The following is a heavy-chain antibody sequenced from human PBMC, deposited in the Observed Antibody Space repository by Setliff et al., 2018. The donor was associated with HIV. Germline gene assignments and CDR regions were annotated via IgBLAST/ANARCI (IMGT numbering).Heavy chain of an antibody. D-gene: IGHD6-19*01. CDR1: AGSLSGSY. CDR3: ARRTSFVGGAVAGHFDY. J-gene: IGHJ4*02. Sequence: SETLSLTCDVYAGSLSGSYWSWIRQSPGKGLEWIGEINDSGNTMYNPSLKSRVTISVDTSKNHFSLNLKSVTAADTAIFYCARRTSFVGGAVAGHFDYWGQGTPVTSPQ. V-gene: IGHV4-34*01. CDR2: INDSGNT.